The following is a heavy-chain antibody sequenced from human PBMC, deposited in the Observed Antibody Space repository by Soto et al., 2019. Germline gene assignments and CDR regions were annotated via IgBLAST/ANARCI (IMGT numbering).Heavy chain of an antibody. D-gene: IGHD3-9*01. Sequence: PSETLSLTCTVSGGSITYINNHYCSWFRLPPGKGLEWIGYIYYSGSTYYNPSLKSRVTISVDTSKNQFSLKLSSVTAADTAVYYCARGNYDILTDDPWFDPWGQGTLVTVSS. CDR1: GGSITYINNHY. CDR2: IYYSGST. CDR3: ARGNYDILTDDPWFDP. V-gene: IGHV4-30-4*08. J-gene: IGHJ5*02.